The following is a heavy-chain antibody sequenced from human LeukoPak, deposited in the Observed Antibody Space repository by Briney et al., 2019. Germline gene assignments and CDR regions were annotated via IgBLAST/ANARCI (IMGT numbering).Heavy chain of an antibody. D-gene: IGHD3-22*01. CDR2: FSGGGGKA. J-gene: IGHJ4*02. Sequence: GGSLRLSCAASGFTFSSYGMRWVRQAPGKGLEWVSAFSGGGGKAYYADSVKGRFTISRDNSQNTLYLQMNSLSGEDTAVYYCAKRGYYDSSCYYAPFDYWGQGTLVTVSS. V-gene: IGHV3-23*01. CDR3: AKRGYYDSSCYYAPFDY. CDR1: GFTFSSYG.